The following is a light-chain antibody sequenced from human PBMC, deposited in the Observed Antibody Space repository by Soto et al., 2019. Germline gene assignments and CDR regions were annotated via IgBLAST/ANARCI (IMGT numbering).Light chain of an antibody. V-gene: IGKV1-5*01. CDR1: HYSNSW. CDR2: QAS. Sequence: DIQMTQSPSTLSASVGDSVTITCRASHYSNSWLAWHQQKPGKAHKVLIYQASSLESGVPSRFSGSGSGTEFTLTISSLQPDDFAPYYCQQYNIYPWTFGQGTQVEVK. CDR3: QQYNIYPWT. J-gene: IGKJ1*01.